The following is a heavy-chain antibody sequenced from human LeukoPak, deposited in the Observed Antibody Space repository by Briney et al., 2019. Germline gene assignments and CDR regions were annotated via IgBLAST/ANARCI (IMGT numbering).Heavy chain of an antibody. CDR3: ARVPGGTQSSI. D-gene: IGHD6-13*01. J-gene: IGHJ3*02. CDR1: GGTFSSYA. CDR2: IIPIFGTA. Sequence: GASVKVSCKAYGGTFSSYAIGWVRQAPGQGLEWMGGIIPIFGTANYAQKFQGRVTITADESTSTAYMELSSLRSEDTAVYYCARVPGGTQSSIWRQGTMVTVSS. V-gene: IGHV1-69*13.